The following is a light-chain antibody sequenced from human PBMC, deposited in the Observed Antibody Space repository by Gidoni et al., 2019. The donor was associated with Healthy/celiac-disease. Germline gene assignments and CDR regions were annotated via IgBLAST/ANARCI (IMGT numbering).Light chain of an antibody. Sequence: DIQMTQSPSSLSASVGDRVTITCRASQSISSYLNWYQQKPGKAPKLLSYAASSLQSGVPSRFSGSGSGTDFTLTISSLQPEYFATYYCQQSYSTPLYTFGQGTKLEIK. CDR2: AAS. CDR3: QQSYSTPLYT. CDR1: QSISSY. J-gene: IGKJ2*01. V-gene: IGKV1-39*01.